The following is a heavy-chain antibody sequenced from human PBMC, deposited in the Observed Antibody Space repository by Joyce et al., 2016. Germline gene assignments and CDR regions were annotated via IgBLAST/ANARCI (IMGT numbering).Heavy chain of an antibody. CDR1: GFSFTSYS. V-gene: IGHV3-21*01. D-gene: IGHD6-13*01. J-gene: IGHJ4*02. CDR3: ARGRGSAAGYFDY. CDR2: INSASKYI. Sequence: EVQLVESGGGLVKHGGSMRLACAASGFSFTSYSMNWARQAPGKGQKLYSSINSASKYIYYADSVKCRFTITRDNAKNAVYLQMNSLRAEETAVYYCARGRGSAAGYFDYWGQGTLVTVSS.